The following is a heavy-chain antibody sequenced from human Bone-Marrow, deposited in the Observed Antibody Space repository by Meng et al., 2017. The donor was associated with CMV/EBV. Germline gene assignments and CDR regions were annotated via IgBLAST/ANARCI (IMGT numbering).Heavy chain of an antibody. D-gene: IGHD7-27*01. CDR1: GGSIRNGKG. CDR2: IPPSGST. J-gene: IGHJ4*02. Sequence: SGTLFLNCAVSGGSIRNGKGLNWVRQPPGKGLEWVGVIPPSGSTDYNPSLKSRVTISVDKSRKQFSLKLNSVTAADTAVYYCMTGDLWGQGTLVTVSS. CDR3: MTGDL. V-gene: IGHV4-4*02.